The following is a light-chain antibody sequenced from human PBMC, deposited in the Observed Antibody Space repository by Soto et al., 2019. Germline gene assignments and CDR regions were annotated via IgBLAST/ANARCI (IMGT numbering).Light chain of an antibody. CDR2: AAS. V-gene: IGKV1-39*01. CDR3: QQSSSTPPT. J-gene: IGKJ1*01. Sequence: DIPMTQSPSTLSASVGDRVTITCRASQSISSWLAWYQQKPGKAPNLLIFAASSLQGGVPSKFSGSGSGTDFTLTISSLQPEDSATYYCQQSSSTPPTFGQGTKVEI. CDR1: QSISSW.